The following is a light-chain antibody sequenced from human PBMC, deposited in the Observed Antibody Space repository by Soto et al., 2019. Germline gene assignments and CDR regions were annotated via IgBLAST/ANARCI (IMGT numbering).Light chain of an antibody. J-gene: IGKJ1*01. CDR1: KSVSSNY. CDR3: QQYGSSPRT. V-gene: IGKV3-20*01. CDR2: GAS. Sequence: EMQLTESQGTLCLCPGERATLSCRASKSVSSNYLAWYQHKPGQAPRLLIYGASSGATGIPDRFSGSGSGTDFTLTISRLEPEDFAVYYCQQYGSSPRTFGQGTKVDIK.